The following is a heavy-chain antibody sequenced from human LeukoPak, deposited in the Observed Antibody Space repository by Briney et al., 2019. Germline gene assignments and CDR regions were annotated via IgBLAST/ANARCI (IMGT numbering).Heavy chain of an antibody. V-gene: IGHV4-61*01. CDR1: GGSVSSGSYY. Sequence: SETLSLTCTVSGGSVSSGSYYWSWIRQPPGKGLEWIGYIYYSGSTNYNPSLKSRVTISVDTSKNQFSLKLSSVTAADTAVYYCARDHWSGENYWGQGTPVTVSS. CDR2: IYYSGST. CDR3: ARDHWSGENY. D-gene: IGHD3-10*01. J-gene: IGHJ4*02.